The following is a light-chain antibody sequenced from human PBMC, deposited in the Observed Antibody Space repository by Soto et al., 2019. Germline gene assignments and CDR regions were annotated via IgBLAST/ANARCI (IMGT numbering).Light chain of an antibody. J-gene: IGKJ2*01. CDR1: QGISTY. CDR2: AAS. CDR3: QQVNSNLRAT. V-gene: IGKV1-9*01. Sequence: DIQLTQSPSFLSASVGDRVTITCRASQGISTYLSGYQQKPGKAPKLLIYAASTLQSGVPSRFSGSESGTDFTLTISSLQPEDFATYYCQQVNSNLRATSGQGTKLEIK.